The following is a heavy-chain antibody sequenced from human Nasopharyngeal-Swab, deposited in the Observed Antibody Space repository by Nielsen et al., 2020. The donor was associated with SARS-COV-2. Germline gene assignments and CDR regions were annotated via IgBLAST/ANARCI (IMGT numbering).Heavy chain of an antibody. D-gene: IGHD3-22*01. Sequence: WIRQPPGKGLEWVSYISSSGSTIYYADSVKGRLTISRDNAKNSLYLQMNSLRAEDTAVYYCAREGDSSGYVDYWGQGTLVTLSS. CDR2: ISSSGSTI. CDR3: AREGDSSGYVDY. J-gene: IGHJ4*02. V-gene: IGHV3-11*04.